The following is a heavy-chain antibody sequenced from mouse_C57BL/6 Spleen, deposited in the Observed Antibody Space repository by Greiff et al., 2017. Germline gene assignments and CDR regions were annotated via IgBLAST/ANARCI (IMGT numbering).Heavy chain of an antibody. D-gene: IGHD3-2*01. J-gene: IGHJ2*01. V-gene: IGHV1-64*01. CDR1: GYTFTSYW. CDR3: ARLDSKGTLDY. Sequence: QVQLQQPGAELVKPGASVKLSCKASGYTFTSYWMHWVKQRPGQGLEWIGMIHPNSGSTNYNEKFKSKATLTVDKSSSTAYMQLSSLTSEDSAVYYCARLDSKGTLDYWGQGTTLTVSS. CDR2: IHPNSGST.